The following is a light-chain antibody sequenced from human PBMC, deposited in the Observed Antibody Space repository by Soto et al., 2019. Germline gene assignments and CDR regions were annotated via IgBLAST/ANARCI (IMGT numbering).Light chain of an antibody. CDR1: GSDVGGYKY. CDR2: EVS. V-gene: IGLV2-14*01. CDR3: SSYTRSSTPYV. Sequence: QSALTQPASVSGSPGQSITISCTGTGSDVGGYKYVSWYQQHPGKAPKLMIYEVSNRPSGVSNRFSGSKSGNTASLTISGLQAEDEADYYCSSYTRSSTPYVFGTGTKVTV. J-gene: IGLJ1*01.